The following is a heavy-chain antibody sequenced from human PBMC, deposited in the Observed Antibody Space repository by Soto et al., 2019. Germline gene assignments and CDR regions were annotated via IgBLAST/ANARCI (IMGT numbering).Heavy chain of an antibody. CDR2: IYYSGST. Sequence: SETLSLTCTVSGGSISSSSYYWGWIRQPPGKGLEWIGSIYYSGSTYYNPSLKSRVTISVDTSKSQFSLKLSSVTAADTAVYYCARSSGWYRGGFDYWGQGTLVTVSS. CDR3: ARSSGWYRGGFDY. CDR1: GGSISSSSYY. V-gene: IGHV4-39*01. J-gene: IGHJ4*02. D-gene: IGHD6-19*01.